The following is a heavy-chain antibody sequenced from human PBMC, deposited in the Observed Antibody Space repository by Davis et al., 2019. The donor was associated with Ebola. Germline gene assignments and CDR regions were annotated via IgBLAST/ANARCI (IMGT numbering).Heavy chain of an antibody. V-gene: IGHV3-21*01. CDR1: GFTFSSYA. Sequence: GGSLRLSCAASGFTFSSYAMSWVRQAPGKGLEWVSSISSSSSYIYYADSVKGRFTISRDNAKNSLYLQMNSLRAEDTAVYYCARGGPRYFDWPPGNFDYWGQGTLVTVSS. J-gene: IGHJ4*02. CDR3: ARGGPRYFDWPPGNFDY. D-gene: IGHD3-9*01. CDR2: ISSSSSYI.